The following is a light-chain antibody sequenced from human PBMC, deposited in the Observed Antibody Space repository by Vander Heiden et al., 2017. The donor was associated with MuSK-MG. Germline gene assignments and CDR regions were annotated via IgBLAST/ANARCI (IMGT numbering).Light chain of an antibody. V-gene: IGKV1-39*01. CDR1: QSISSY. J-gene: IGKJ2*01. CDR2: AAS. CDR3: QQSYSTLYT. Sequence: QTPSSLSASVGDRVTITCRASQSISSYLNWYQQKPGKAPKLLIYAASSLQSRVPSRFGGSGSETDFTLTISSLQPEDFATYYCQQSYSTLYTFGQGTKLEIK.